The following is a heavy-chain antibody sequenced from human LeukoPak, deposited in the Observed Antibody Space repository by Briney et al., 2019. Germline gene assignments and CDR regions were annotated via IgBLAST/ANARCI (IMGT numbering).Heavy chain of an antibody. CDR1: GYTFTVYY. J-gene: IGHJ4*02. Sequence: GASVKVSCKSSGYTFTVYYMHWVRQAPGQGLEWMGWINPNSGGTNYAQKFQGRVTMTRDTSISTAYMELSRLRSDDMAVYYCARASAGYSSSWYVGWGQGTLVTVSS. CDR3: ARASAGYSSSWYVG. D-gene: IGHD6-13*01. CDR2: INPNSGGT. V-gene: IGHV1-2*02.